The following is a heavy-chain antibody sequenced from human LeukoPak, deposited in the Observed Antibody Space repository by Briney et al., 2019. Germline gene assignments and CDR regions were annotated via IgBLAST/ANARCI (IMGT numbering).Heavy chain of an antibody. CDR2: ISTSSRYI. Sequence: GGSLRLSCAASGFTLSTFDMNWVRQAPGKGLEWVSSISTSSRYIYYRDSVKGRFTISRDDAKNSLYLQINSLRVEDTAVYYCARANCSGSTCYLRRSWFDPWGQGTLVTVSS. D-gene: IGHD2-2*01. J-gene: IGHJ5*02. V-gene: IGHV3-21*01. CDR3: ARANCSGSTCYLRRSWFDP. CDR1: GFTLSTFD.